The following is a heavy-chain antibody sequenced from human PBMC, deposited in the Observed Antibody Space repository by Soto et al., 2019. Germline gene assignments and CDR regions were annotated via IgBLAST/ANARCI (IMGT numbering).Heavy chain of an antibody. Sequence: GGSLRLSCAASGFTFSSSAMSWVRQAPGKGLEWVSAIGGSGNTYYADSVKGRFTISRDSSKNTLYLQMNSLRAEDTALYSCAKRLTATKGFDFWGQGTLVTVSS. V-gene: IGHV3-23*01. D-gene: IGHD1-7*01. CDR3: AKRLTATKGFDF. CDR1: GFTFSSSA. CDR2: IGGSGNT. J-gene: IGHJ4*02.